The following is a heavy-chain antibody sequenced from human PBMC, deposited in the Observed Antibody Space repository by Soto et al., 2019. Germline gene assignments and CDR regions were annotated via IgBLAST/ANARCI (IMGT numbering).Heavy chain of an antibody. CDR1: GFTFSSYS. V-gene: IGHV3-21*05. CDR2: ISSSSTYM. Sequence: PGGSLRLSCAASGFTFSSYSMNWFRQAPGKGLEWVSYISSSSTYMYYADSVKGRFTISRDNAKNSLYLQMNSLRAEDTAVYYCARYDSATRSSSSFSYCGQGNLVTVYS. D-gene: IGHD2-15*01. J-gene: IGHJ4*02. CDR3: ARYDSATRSSSSFSY.